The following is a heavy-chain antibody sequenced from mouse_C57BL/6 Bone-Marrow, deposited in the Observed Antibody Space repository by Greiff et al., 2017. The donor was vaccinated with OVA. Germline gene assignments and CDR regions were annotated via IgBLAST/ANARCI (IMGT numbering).Heavy chain of an antibody. CDR2: ISSGGDYI. CDR1: GFTFSSYA. J-gene: IGHJ2*01. Sequence: EVQRVESGEGLVKPGGSLKLSCAASGFTFSSYAMSWVRQTPEKRLEWVAYISSGGDYIYYADTVKGRFTISSDNARNTLYLQMSSLKSEDTAMYYCTRDRDYDYEPVDYFDYWGQGTTLTVSS. D-gene: IGHD2-4*01. CDR3: TRDRDYDYEPVDYFDY. V-gene: IGHV5-9-1*02.